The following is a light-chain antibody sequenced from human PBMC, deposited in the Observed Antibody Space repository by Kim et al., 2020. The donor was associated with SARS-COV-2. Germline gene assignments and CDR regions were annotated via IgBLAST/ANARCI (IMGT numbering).Light chain of an antibody. J-gene: IGLJ3*02. V-gene: IGLV2-14*01. CDR1: SSDVGGYNY. CDR2: AVS. CDR3: TSYTSSITWV. Sequence: QSALTQPASVSGSPGQSITISCTGTSSDVGGYNYVSWYQQLPGKAPKLMIYAVSKRPSGISNRFSGSKSGNTASLTISGLQAEDEADYYCTSYTSSITWVFGGGTRVTVL.